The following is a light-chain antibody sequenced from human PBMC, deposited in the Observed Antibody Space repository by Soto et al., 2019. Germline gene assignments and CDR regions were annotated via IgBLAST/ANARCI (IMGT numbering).Light chain of an antibody. J-gene: IGKJ1*01. V-gene: IGKV3-20*01. CDR3: QQYGSSLWT. Sequence: DIVLTQSPDTLSLSPGERATLSCRASQSVSASYLAWYQKKLGQAPRLLISGASTRATGIPANFSGSGSGTDFTLTISRLEPEDFAVYYCQQYGSSLWTFGQGTKVDIK. CDR2: GAS. CDR1: QSVSASY.